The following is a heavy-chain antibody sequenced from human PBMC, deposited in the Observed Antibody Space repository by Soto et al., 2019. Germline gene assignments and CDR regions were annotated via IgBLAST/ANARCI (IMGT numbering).Heavy chain of an antibody. CDR3: ARDAHSLSMTTLTTFDY. Sequence: QVQLVQSGAEVKKPGASVKVSCKASGYTFTSYYMHWVRHAPGQGLEWMGIINPSGGSTSYAQKSQGRVTMTRDTSTSTVYMELSSLRSEDTAVYYCARDAHSLSMTTLTTFDYWGQGTLVTVSS. J-gene: IGHJ4*02. V-gene: IGHV1-46*03. CDR1: GYTFTSYY. D-gene: IGHD4-17*01. CDR2: INPSGGST.